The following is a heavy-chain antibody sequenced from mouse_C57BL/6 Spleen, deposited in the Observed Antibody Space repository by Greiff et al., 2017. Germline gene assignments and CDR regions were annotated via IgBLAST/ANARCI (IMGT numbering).Heavy chain of an antibody. CDR2: INPNNGGT. J-gene: IGHJ4*01. CDR3: AREAYDYDGYAMDY. Sequence: EVQLQQSGPELVKPGASVKMSCKASGYTFTDYNMHWVKQSHGKSLEWIGYINPNNGGTSYNQKFKGKAILTVNKSSSTAYMELRSLTSEDSAVYYCAREAYDYDGYAMDYWGQGTSVTVSS. D-gene: IGHD2-4*01. CDR1: GYTFTDYN. V-gene: IGHV1-22*01.